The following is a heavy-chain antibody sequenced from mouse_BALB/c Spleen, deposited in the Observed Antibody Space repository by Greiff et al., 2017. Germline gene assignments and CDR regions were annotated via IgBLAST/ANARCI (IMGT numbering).Heavy chain of an antibody. Sequence: EVHLVESGGGLVQPGGSLRLSCATSGFTFTDYYMSWVRQPPGKALEWLGFIRNKANGYTTEYSASVKGRFTISRDNSQSILYLQMNTLRAEDSATYYCARDIRKDYWGQGTSVTVSS. CDR1: GFTFTDYY. V-gene: IGHV7-3*02. J-gene: IGHJ4*01. CDR3: ARDIRKDY. CDR2: IRNKANGYTT.